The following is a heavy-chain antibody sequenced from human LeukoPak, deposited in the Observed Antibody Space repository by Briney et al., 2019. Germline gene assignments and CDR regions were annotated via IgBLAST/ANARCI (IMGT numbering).Heavy chain of an antibody. V-gene: IGHV4-34*01. J-gene: IGHJ3*02. D-gene: IGHD3-22*01. Sequence: SDTLSLTCAVYGQYFSFYYWMGIRQSTGKALEWIGEINHSESTQPNPSLKRRVTIPVDPSKNQFSLNLTSVPAADTAVDFCARTPNYYDSSGRKFAYDIWGQGTKVIVSS. CDR3: ARTPNYYDSSGRKFAYDI. CDR1: GQYFSFYY. CDR2: INHSEST.